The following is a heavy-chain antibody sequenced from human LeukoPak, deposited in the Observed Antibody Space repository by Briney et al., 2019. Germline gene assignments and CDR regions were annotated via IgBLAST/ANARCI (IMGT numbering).Heavy chain of an antibody. CDR1: GFTFSSYA. CDR3: ARDEAAYSGSPLDY. V-gene: IGHV3-30-3*01. D-gene: IGHD1-26*01. CDR2: ISYDGSNK. Sequence: GGSLRLSCAASGFTFSSYAMHWVRQAPGKGLEWVAVISYDGSNKYYADSVKGRFTISRDNSKNTLYLQMSSLRAEDTAVYCCARDEAAYSGSPLDYWGQGTLVTVSS. J-gene: IGHJ4*02.